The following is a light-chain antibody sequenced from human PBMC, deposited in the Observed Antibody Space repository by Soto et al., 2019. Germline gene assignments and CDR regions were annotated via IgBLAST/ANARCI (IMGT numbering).Light chain of an antibody. V-gene: IGKV4-1*01. CDR2: WAS. J-gene: IGKJ1*01. CDR1: QSLLYSSNNKNY. CDR3: HQYYTTPWT. Sequence: DIVMTQSPDSLAVSLGERATIDCKSSQSLLYSSNNKNYLAWYQQKPGQPPKLLIYWASIRESGVPDRFSGSGSGTDFTLTISSLQAEDVAVYYCHQYYTTPWTFGQGTKMEVK.